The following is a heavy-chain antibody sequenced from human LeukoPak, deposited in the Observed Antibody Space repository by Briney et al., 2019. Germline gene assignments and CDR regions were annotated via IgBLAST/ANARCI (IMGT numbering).Heavy chain of an antibody. CDR1: GGSISSGGYY. CDR2: IYYSGST. Sequence: SETLSLTCTVSGGSISSGGYYWSWIRQHPGKGLEWIGYIYYSGSTYYNPSLKSRVTKSVDTSKNQFSLKLSSVTAADTAVYYCARENPPLGGLRLGELSFNWFDPWGQGTLVTVSS. D-gene: IGHD3-16*02. V-gene: IGHV4-31*03. J-gene: IGHJ5*02. CDR3: ARENPPLGGLRLGELSFNWFDP.